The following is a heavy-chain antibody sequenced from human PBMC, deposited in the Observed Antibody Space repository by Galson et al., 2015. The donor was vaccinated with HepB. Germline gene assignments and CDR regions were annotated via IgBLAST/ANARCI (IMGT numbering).Heavy chain of an antibody. CDR3: AREVDWNSFDY. Sequence: SLRLSCAASGFTFSNYVMHWVRQAPGKGLEWVAFISYDGSNKNYVDSVKGRFTISRDNSKSTLHLEMSSLKTEDMAVYYCAREVDWNSFDYWGQGTLVTVSS. J-gene: IGHJ4*02. CDR2: ISYDGSNK. CDR1: GFTFSNYV. D-gene: IGHD1-7*01. V-gene: IGHV3-30-3*01.